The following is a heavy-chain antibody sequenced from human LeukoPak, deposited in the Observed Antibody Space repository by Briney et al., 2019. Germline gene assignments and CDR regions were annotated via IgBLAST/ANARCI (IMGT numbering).Heavy chain of an antibody. CDR2: TYYRAKRYN. V-gene: IGHV6-1*01. CDR1: GDSVSSNSVA. D-gene: IGHD3-10*01. J-gene: IGHJ4*02. Sequence: SQTLSLTCAISGDSVSSNSVAWKSIRQSPSRGLEWRGRTYYRAKRYNDSAASLGRRITIYPDTSKNQFSLQLNSVTTEDTAVYYCARHEWFGVRFDYWGQGTLVTVSS. CDR3: ARHEWFGVRFDY.